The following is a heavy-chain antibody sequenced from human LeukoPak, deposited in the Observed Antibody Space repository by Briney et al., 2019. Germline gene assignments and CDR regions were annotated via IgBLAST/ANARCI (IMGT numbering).Heavy chain of an antibody. CDR2: INHSGST. Sequence: SETLSLTCAVYGGSFSGYYWSWIRQPPGKGLEWIGEINHSGSTNYNTSLKSRVTISVDTSKNQFSLKLSSVTAADTAVYYCARGGPEHDYWGQGTLVTVSS. CDR3: ARGGPEHDY. J-gene: IGHJ4*02. CDR1: GGSFSGYY. V-gene: IGHV4-34*01.